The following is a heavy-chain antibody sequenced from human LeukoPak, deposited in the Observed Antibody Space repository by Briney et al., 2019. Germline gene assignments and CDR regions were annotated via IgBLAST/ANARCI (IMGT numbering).Heavy chain of an antibody. D-gene: IGHD2/OR15-2a*01. CDR3: ACNYYYYYYMDV. CDR2: IIPIFGTA. Sequence: SVKVSCKASGGTFSSYAISWVRQAPGQGLEWMGGIIPIFGTANYAQKFQGRVTITTDESTSTAYMELSSLRSEDTAVYYCACNYYYYYYMDVWGKGTTVTVSS. V-gene: IGHV1-69*05. CDR1: GGTFSSYA. J-gene: IGHJ6*03.